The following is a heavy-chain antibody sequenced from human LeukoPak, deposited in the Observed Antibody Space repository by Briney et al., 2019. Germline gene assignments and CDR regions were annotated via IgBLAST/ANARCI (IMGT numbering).Heavy chain of an antibody. CDR1: GGSISGYY. J-gene: IGHJ4*02. V-gene: IGHV4-4*07. CDR2: IVASGST. CDR3: ARGKGYSTGWYLDY. D-gene: IGHD6-19*01. Sequence: SETLSLTCTVSGGSISGYYWSWIRQPAGKGLEWIGRIVASGSTNYSPSLKSRVTMSVDTSKSQFSLKLSSVIAADTAVYYCARGKGYSTGWYLDYWGQGTLVTVSS.